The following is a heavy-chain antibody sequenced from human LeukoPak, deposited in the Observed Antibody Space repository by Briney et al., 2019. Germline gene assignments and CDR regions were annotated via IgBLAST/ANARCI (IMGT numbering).Heavy chain of an antibody. Sequence: VCSLRLSYAASGFTVSSNYMSLVRQAPGLGQESGSVIYSGGSAYYADSPKGRFTISRVNSKNTLYLQTNTLSSEDPAVSYCASWMSGYSYVSYYGMDVWGQGTTVSVS. CDR1: GFTVSSNY. CDR2: IYSGGSA. V-gene: IGHV3-66*01. D-gene: IGHD5-18*01. J-gene: IGHJ6*02. CDR3: ASWMSGYSYVSYYGMDV.